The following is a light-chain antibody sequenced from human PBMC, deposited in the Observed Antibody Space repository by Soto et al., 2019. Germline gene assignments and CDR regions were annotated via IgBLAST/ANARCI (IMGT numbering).Light chain of an antibody. CDR2: VTS. V-gene: IGKV1-39*01. J-gene: IGKJ1*01. CDR1: QNIGTT. CDR3: QQTHSTPT. Sequence: DIPLTQSPPSLSASVGDKVTITCRASQNIGTTLNWYQLRPGEAPKLLIYVTSTLQTGVPSRFSGSGSGSDFTLTINNLQPEDFGTYSCQQTHSTPTFGQGTKVEIK.